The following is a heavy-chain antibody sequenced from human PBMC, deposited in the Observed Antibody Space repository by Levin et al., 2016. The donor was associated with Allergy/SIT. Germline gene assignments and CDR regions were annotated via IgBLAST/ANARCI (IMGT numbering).Heavy chain of an antibody. J-gene: IGHJ5*02. CDR2: INWNGGST. CDR3: ARELTSDLWFGEQYNWFDP. CDR1: GFTFDDYG. V-gene: IGHV3-20*04. D-gene: IGHD3-10*01. Sequence: GESLKISCAASGFTFDDYGMSWVRQAPGKGLEWVSGINWNGGSTGYADSVKGRFTISRDNAKNSLYLQMNSLRAEDTALYYCARELTSDLWFGEQYNWFDPWGQGTLVTVSS.